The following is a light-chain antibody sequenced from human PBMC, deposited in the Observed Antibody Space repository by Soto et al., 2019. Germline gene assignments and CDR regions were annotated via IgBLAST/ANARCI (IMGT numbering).Light chain of an antibody. CDR1: QSISSW. J-gene: IGKJ3*01. CDR2: DAS. CDR3: HQYNSNSPFP. Sequence: DLQMTQSPSTLSASVGDRVTITCRASQSISSWLAWYQQKPGKAPKLLIYDASSLEIGVPSRFSGSGSGTEFTLTISSLLPADFATYYFHQYNSNSPFPFGPGTKVDIK. V-gene: IGKV1-5*01.